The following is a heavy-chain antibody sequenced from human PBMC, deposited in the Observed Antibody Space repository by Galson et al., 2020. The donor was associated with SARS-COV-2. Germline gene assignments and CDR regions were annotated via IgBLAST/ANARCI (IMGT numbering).Heavy chain of an antibody. V-gene: IGHV3-30-3*01. J-gene: IGHJ6*02. CDR1: GFTFSTYG. CDR3: ARVAVKIGGMDV. D-gene: IGHD3-22*01. CDR2: ISKDGNNK. Sequence: GGSLRLSCAASGFTFSTYGVHWVRQVPGKGLEWVAVISKDGNNKYYADSVAGRFTVSRDNSKNTLYLQMNSLGTEDTAVYYCARVAVKIGGMDVWGQGTTVTVSS.